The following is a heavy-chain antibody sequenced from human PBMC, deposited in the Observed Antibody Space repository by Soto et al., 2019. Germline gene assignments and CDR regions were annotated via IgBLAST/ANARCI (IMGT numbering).Heavy chain of an antibody. Sequence: PGGSLRLSCTASGFDFSGSEMNWFRQAPGKGVEWVAYITGSGGAMFHADSVEGRFSISRDNAKNSLFLEMNNLTADDAGVYYCAKVAPFILGSPFWGQGTLVTVSS. CDR2: ITGSGGAM. CDR3: AKVAPFILGSPF. J-gene: IGHJ4*02. CDR1: GFDFSGSE. V-gene: IGHV3-48*03. D-gene: IGHD2-21*01.